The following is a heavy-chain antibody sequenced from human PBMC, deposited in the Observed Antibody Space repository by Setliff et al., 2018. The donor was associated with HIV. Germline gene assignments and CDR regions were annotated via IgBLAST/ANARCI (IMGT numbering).Heavy chain of an antibody. D-gene: IGHD3-3*01. CDR3: ARRSDFWSEGDAFDI. CDR2: IFYSGSS. CDR1: GGSVSSYY. V-gene: IGHV4-59*02. Sequence: SETLSLTCTVSGGSVSSYYWSWIRQPPGKGLEWIGYIFYSGSSNYNPSLKSRVTMSVDTSKNQFSLKLSSVTAADTAVYYCARRSDFWSEGDAFDIWGQGTMVTVSS. J-gene: IGHJ3*02.